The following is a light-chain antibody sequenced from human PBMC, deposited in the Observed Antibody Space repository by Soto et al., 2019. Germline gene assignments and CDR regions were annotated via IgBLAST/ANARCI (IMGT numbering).Light chain of an antibody. J-gene: IGKJ1*01. Sequence: DIQMTQSPSTLSASVGDRVTITCRASESINSWLAWYQQKPGKAPKLLIYKASSLESGVPSRFSGSGSGTEFTLTINSLQPDDFATYYCQQYDNYRTFGQGTKVEIK. CDR3: QQYDNYRT. CDR2: KAS. CDR1: ESINSW. V-gene: IGKV1-5*03.